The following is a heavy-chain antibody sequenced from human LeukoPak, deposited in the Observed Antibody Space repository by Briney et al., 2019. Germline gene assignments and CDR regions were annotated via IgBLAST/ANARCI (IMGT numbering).Heavy chain of an antibody. Sequence: GGSLRLSCAASGFTFSGYSMNWVRQAPGKGLEWVSYISSSSSGIYYADSVKGRFTISRDNAKNSLYLQMNRLRDGDTAVYCCARDKGYAFDIWGQGTLVTVSS. CDR1: GFTFSGYS. J-gene: IGHJ3*02. CDR2: ISSSSSGI. D-gene: IGHD2-15*01. V-gene: IGHV3-48*02. CDR3: ARDKGYAFDI.